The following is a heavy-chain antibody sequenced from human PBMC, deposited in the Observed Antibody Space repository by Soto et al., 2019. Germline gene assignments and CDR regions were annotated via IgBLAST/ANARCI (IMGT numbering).Heavy chain of an antibody. CDR1: GFTFSSFA. Sequence: GGSLRLSCAASGFTFSSFAMSWVRQAPGKGLERVSAISGSGGSTYYADSVKGRFTISRDNSKNTLYLQMNSLRADDTAVYDCAKDFAAMVRTTCSAPWGQGTLVPVSP. D-gene: IGHD5-18*01. CDR3: AKDFAAMVRTTCSAP. V-gene: IGHV3-23*01. CDR2: ISGSGGST. J-gene: IGHJ5*02.